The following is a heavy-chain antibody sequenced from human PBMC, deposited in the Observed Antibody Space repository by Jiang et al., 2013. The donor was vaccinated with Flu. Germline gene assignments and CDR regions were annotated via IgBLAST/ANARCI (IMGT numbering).Heavy chain of an antibody. CDR1: GFTFSSYA. D-gene: IGHD5-12*01. J-gene: IGHJ6*02. Sequence: GVVQPGRSLRLSCAASGFTFSSYAMHWVRQAPGKGLEWVAVISYDGSNKYYADSVKGRFTISRDNSKNTLYLQMNSLRAEDTAVYYCARDRGYEKGGGMDVWGQGTTVTVSS. CDR3: ARDRGYEKGGGMDV. V-gene: IGHV3-30*04. CDR2: ISYDGSNK.